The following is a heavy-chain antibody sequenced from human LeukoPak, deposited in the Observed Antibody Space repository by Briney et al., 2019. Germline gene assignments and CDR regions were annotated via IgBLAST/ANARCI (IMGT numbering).Heavy chain of an antibody. CDR1: GFTFSSHA. D-gene: IGHD2-15*01. V-gene: IGHV3-23*01. J-gene: IGHJ4*02. CDR3: TKNVPGRAIDY. Sequence: GGSLRLSCVASGFTFSSHAMSWVRQAPGKGLEWVSTVGTGFDTYYTDSVKGRFIISRDNSKNTLSLQMSSLRAEDTATYYCTKNVPGRAIDYWGQGTLVTVSS. CDR2: VGTGFDT.